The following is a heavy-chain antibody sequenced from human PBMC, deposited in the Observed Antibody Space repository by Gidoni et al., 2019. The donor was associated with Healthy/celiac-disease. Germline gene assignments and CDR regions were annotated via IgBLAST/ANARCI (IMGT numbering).Heavy chain of an antibody. Sequence: EVQLLESGGGLVQPGGSLRLSCAAAGFTFSSYAMSWVRQAPGTGLEGVSAISGSGGSTYYADSVKGRFTISRDNSKNTLYLQMNSLRAEDTAVYYCAKFSGDCSSTSCYYNWFDPWGQGTLVTVSS. V-gene: IGHV3-23*01. CDR2: ISGSGGST. J-gene: IGHJ5*02. CDR3: AKFSGDCSSTSCYYNWFDP. D-gene: IGHD2-2*01. CDR1: GFTFSSYA.